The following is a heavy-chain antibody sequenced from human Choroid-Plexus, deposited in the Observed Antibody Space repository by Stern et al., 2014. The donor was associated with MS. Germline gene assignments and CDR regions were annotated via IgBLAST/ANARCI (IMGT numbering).Heavy chain of an antibody. V-gene: IGHV1-2*02. D-gene: IGHD3-3*01. CDR2: INPNTGGT. CDR3: ARDQRGITIFGVVTDYYYLGMDV. Sequence: VHLVESGAEVKKLVASVKVSCKTSGYIFTGYYIHWVRQAPGQGLEWMAWINPNTGGTKYAQKFQGRVTMSRDTSISTAYVELSSLTSDDTAVYYCARDQRGITIFGVVTDYYYLGMDVWGQGTTVTVSS. J-gene: IGHJ6*02. CDR1: GYIFTGYY.